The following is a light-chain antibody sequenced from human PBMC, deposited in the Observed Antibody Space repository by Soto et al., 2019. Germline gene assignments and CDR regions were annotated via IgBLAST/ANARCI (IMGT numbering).Light chain of an antibody. Sequence: QSALTQPPSASGSPGQSVTISCTGTSSDVGGYNSVSWYQQHPAKAPKLLIYDVSRRPSGVPDRFSGSKSGNTASLTVSGLQAEDEADYYCSSYAGSNNLVVFGGGTKLTVL. CDR2: DVS. CDR1: SSDVGGYNS. V-gene: IGLV2-8*01. CDR3: SSYAGSNNLVV. J-gene: IGLJ2*01.